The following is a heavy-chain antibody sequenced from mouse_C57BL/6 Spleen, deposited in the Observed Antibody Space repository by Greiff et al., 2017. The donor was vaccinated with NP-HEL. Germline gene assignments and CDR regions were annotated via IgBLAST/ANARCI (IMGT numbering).Heavy chain of an antibody. Sequence: QVHVKHPGAELVKPGASVKLSCKASGYTFTSYWMQWVKQRPGQGLEWIGEIDPSDSYTNYNQKFKGKATLTVDTSSSTAYMQLSSLTSEDSAVYYCARSGAAMDYWGQGTSVTVSS. CDR1: GYTFTSYW. CDR3: ARSGAAMDY. CDR2: IDPSDSYT. J-gene: IGHJ4*01. V-gene: IGHV1-50*01.